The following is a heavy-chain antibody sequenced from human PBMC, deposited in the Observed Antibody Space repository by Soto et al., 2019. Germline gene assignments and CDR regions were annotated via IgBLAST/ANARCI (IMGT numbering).Heavy chain of an antibody. Sequence: RGPLRLSCAASGILFSSYELNLVRQAPGKGLEWVSYISSSGSTIYYADCLKGRFTIFRDNVKNSLYLQMNSVRAEDTAVYYCARDSGSYTVDYSGQGTIVTVSS. J-gene: IGHJ4*02. V-gene: IGHV3-48*03. CDR2: ISSSGSTI. CDR1: GILFSSYE. D-gene: IGHD1-26*01. CDR3: ARDSGSYTVDY.